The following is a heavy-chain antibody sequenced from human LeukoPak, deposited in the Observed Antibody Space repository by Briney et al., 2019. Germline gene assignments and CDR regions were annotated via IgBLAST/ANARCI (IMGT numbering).Heavy chain of an antibody. CDR3: ARGLSSSGWYDFDY. Sequence: GGSLRLSCAASEFTVSSNYMSWVRQAPGKGLEWVSVIYSGGSTYYADSVKGRFTISRHNSKNTLYLQMNSLRAEETAVYYCARGLSSSGWYDFDYWGQGTLVTVSS. D-gene: IGHD6-19*01. CDR1: EFTVSSNY. CDR2: IYSGGST. V-gene: IGHV3-53*04. J-gene: IGHJ4*02.